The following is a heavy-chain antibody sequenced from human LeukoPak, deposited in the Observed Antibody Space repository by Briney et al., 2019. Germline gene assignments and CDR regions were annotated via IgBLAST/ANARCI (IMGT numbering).Heavy chain of an antibody. V-gene: IGHV3-11*04. CDR3: ARSARSEDDDSWSGYLPN. D-gene: IGHD3-3*01. Sequence: GGSLRLSCAASGFTFSDYYMSWIRQAPGKGLEWVSYIGNSGSTLYYADSVRGRFTISRDNAKNSLYLQMNSLRAEDTAVYYCARSARSEDDDSWSGYLPNWGQGTLVTVSS. CDR2: IGNSGSTL. CDR1: GFTFSDYY. J-gene: IGHJ4*02.